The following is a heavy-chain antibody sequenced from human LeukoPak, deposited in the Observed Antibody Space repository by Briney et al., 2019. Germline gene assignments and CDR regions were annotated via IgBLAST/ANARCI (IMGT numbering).Heavy chain of an antibody. CDR2: IRHDGSDK. CDR3: AREKRQLLLSDVLDV. V-gene: IGHV3-30*04. Sequence: GGSLRLSCAASGVTFSSYSMHWVRRAPGKGLEWVGGIRHDGSDKYYGDSVKGRFTISRDNSKNTLYLQMDSLRAEDTAVYYCAREKRQLLLSDVLDVWGRGTMVTVSS. J-gene: IGHJ3*01. CDR1: GVTFSSYS. D-gene: IGHD6-13*01.